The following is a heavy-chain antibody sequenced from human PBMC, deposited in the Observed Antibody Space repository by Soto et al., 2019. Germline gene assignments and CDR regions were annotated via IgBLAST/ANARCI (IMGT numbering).Heavy chain of an antibody. J-gene: IGHJ4*02. D-gene: IGHD3-10*01. V-gene: IGHV4-4*02. Sequence: QVQLQGSGPGLVKPSGTLSLTCAVSSDSISSSHWWSWVRQSPGKGLEWIGEIYQSGGTNYNPSLQSRLTISMDKSKNQFSLKLTSLTAADTAVYYCARRTGHFDYWGQGTLVTVSS. CDR3: ARRTGHFDY. CDR1: SDSISSSHW. CDR2: IYQSGGT.